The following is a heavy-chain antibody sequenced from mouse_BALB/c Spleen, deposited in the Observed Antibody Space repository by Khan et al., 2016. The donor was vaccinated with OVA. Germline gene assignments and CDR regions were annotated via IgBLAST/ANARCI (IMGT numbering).Heavy chain of an antibody. CDR1: GYTFTSYW. Sequence: VELVESGAELAKPGASVKMSCKASGYTFTSYWMHWIKQRPGQGLEWIGYINPTSGYTDYNQKFKDKDTLTADKSSSTAYMQLSSLTSDDSAVYYCARDRIDYWGQGTALTVSS. V-gene: IGHV1-7*01. CDR3: ARDRIDY. J-gene: IGHJ2*01. CDR2: INPTSGYT.